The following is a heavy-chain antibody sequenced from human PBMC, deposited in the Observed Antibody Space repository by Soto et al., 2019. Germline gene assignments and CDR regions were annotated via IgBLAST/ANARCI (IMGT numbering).Heavy chain of an antibody. Sequence: ASVKVSCKASGYTFTSYDINWVRLATGQGLEWMGWMNPNSGNTGYAQKFQGRVTMTRNTSISTAYMELSSLRSEDTAVYYCASGSIFGVVTPPNWFDPWGQGTLVTVSS. D-gene: IGHD3-3*01. J-gene: IGHJ5*02. V-gene: IGHV1-8*01. CDR3: ASGSIFGVVTPPNWFDP. CDR1: GYTFTSYD. CDR2: MNPNSGNT.